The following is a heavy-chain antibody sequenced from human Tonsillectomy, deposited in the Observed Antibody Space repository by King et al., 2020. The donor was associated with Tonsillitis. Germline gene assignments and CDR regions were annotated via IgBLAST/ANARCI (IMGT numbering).Heavy chain of an antibody. J-gene: IGHJ5*02. D-gene: IGHD6-19*01. Sequence: QSQLVQSGAEVKKPGASVKVSCKASGYTFSGYYMHWVRQAPGQGLEWMGWINPNTGGTNYAQKFQGRVTMTRDTAISTAYMVLSRLRSDDTAVYYCARDGSGWYGEAWFDPWGQGTLSPSPQ. CDR3: ARDGSGWYGEAWFDP. CDR2: INPNTGGT. CDR1: GYTFSGYY. V-gene: IGHV1-2*02.